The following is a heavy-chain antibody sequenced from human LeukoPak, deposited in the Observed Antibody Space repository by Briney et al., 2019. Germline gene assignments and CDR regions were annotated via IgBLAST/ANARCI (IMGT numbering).Heavy chain of an antibody. CDR2: IHYSGST. CDR1: GGSISNYY. V-gene: IGHV4-59*12. J-gene: IGHJ6*02. D-gene: IGHD5-24*01. Sequence: SETLSLTCTVSGGSISNYYWNWIRQPPGKGLELLGYIHYSGSTNYNPSLKSRVTMSLDTSKNQFSLKLSSVTAADTAVYYCARGRSGRWLQFGGGMDVWGQGTTVIVSS. CDR3: ARGRSGRWLQFGGGMDV.